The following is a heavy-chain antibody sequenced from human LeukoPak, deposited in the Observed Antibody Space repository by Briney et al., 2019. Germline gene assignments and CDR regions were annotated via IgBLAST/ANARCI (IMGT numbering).Heavy chain of an antibody. CDR3: ARDSSGSILGIFDY. D-gene: IGHD1-26*01. CDR1: GGSISSYY. V-gene: IGHV4-4*07. CDR2: IYTSGST. J-gene: IGHJ4*02. Sequence: SETLSLTCTVSGGSISSYYWSWIRQPAGKGLEWIGRIYTSGSTNYNPSLKSRVTMSVDTSKNQFSLKLSSVTAADTAVYYCARDSSGSILGIFDYWGQGTLVTVPS.